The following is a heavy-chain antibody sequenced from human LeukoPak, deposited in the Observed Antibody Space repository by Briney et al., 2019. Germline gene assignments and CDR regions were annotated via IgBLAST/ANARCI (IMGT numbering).Heavy chain of an antibody. CDR2: IYYSGST. D-gene: IGHD2-15*01. J-gene: IGHJ4*02. Sequence: PSETLSLTCTVSGGSISSSSYYWGWIRQPPGKGLERIGSIYYSGSTYYNPSLKSRVTISVDTSKNQFSLKLSSVTAADTAVYYCARVLYCSGGSCHYYFDYWGQGTLVTVSS. CDR3: ARVLYCSGGSCHYYFDY. V-gene: IGHV4-39*01. CDR1: GGSISSSSYY.